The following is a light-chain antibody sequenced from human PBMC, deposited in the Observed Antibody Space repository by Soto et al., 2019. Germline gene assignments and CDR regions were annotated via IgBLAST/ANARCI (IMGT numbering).Light chain of an antibody. J-gene: IGKJ5*01. Sequence: DIVMTQCPDSLSVCVSEMATINCKSSQTVLYNSNNKNYVAWYQQKPGQPPKLLIYWASTRESGVPDRFSGSGSGTDFTLTISSLQAEDVAVYYCQQYYNTITFGQGTRLEIK. V-gene: IGKV4-1*01. CDR2: WAS. CDR1: QTVLYNSNNKNY. CDR3: QQYYNTIT.